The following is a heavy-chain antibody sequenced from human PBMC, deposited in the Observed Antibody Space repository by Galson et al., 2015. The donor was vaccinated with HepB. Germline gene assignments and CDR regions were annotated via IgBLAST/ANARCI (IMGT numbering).Heavy chain of an antibody. D-gene: IGHD3-22*01. Sequence: TLSLTCTVSGGSISSGGYYWSWIRQHPGKGLEWIGYIYYSGSTYYNPSLKSRVTISVDTSKNQFSLKLSSVTAADTAVYYCARDLGSDSSGYYGGFDYWGQGTLVTVSS. CDR1: GGSISSGGYY. CDR2: IYYSGST. CDR3: ARDLGSDSSGYYGGFDY. V-gene: IGHV4-31*03. J-gene: IGHJ4*02.